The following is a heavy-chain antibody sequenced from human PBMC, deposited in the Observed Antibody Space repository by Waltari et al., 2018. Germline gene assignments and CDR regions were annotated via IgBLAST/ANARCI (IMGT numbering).Heavy chain of an antibody. Sequence: QVQLVQSGAEVRKPGASVKVSCTTYGYTFTDSYIHWVRQAPGQGLEWMGRMNPNNNYPIYEQKFQGRVTMTRDTSITTAYMELSSLTSDDTALYYCVTQRPWEDYWGQGTRVTVSP. J-gene: IGHJ4*02. D-gene: IGHD1-26*01. CDR2: MNPNNNYP. CDR3: VTQRPWEDY. V-gene: IGHV1-2*06. CDR1: GYTFTDSY.